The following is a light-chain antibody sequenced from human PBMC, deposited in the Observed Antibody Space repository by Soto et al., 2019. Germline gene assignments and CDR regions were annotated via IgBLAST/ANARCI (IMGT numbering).Light chain of an antibody. Sequence: QSALTQPASVSGSPGQSITIPCTGTIGGYGSWYQQHPGKAPKLLIYDVTKRPSGVSFRFSGTKSGNTASLTISGLQAADEAHYYCSSYTGSSTYVVFGGGTKVTVL. CDR3: SSYTGSSTYVV. CDR2: DVT. CDR1: IGGY. V-gene: IGLV2-14*01. J-gene: IGLJ2*01.